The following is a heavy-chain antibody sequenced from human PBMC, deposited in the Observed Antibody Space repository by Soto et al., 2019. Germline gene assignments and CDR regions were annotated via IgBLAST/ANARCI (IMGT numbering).Heavy chain of an antibody. CDR3: AKSSSSWYGGSSDY. Sequence: GGSPRLSCAASGFTFSSYAMSWVRQAPGKGLEWVSGMSGSGGSTYYADSVKGRFTISRDNSKNTLYLHMNSLRAEDTALYYCAKSSSSWYGGSSDYWGQGTLVTVSS. D-gene: IGHD6-13*01. V-gene: IGHV3-23*01. CDR1: GFTFSSYA. J-gene: IGHJ4*02. CDR2: MSGSGGST.